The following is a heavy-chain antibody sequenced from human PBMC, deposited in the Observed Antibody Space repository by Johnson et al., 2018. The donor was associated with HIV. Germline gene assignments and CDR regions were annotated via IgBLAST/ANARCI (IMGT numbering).Heavy chain of an antibody. CDR3: AKGGLGLSGAFDI. D-gene: IGHD1-14*01. V-gene: IGHV3-30*02. CDR1: GFIFNNYG. J-gene: IGHJ3*02. Sequence: QVQLVESGGGVVQPGESLGLSCAASGFIFNNYGMHWVRQAPGKGLEWVAFIRYDGSRPYYADSVKGRFTISRDNAKNSLYLQMNSLRAEDTALYYCAKGGLGLSGAFDIWGQGTMVTVSS. CDR2: IRYDGSRP.